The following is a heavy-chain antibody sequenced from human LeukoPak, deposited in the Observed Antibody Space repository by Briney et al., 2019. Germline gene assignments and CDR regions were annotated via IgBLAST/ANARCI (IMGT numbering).Heavy chain of an antibody. CDR1: GFIFDDYA. CDR2: ISGDGGST. Sequence: GGSLRLSCAASGFIFDDYAMHWVRQAPGKGLEWVSLISGDGGSTYYADSVKGRFTISRDNSKNSLYLQMNSLRTEDTALYYCAKEVYGGNSISGFDYWGQGTLVTVSS. V-gene: IGHV3-43*02. J-gene: IGHJ4*02. D-gene: IGHD4-23*01. CDR3: AKEVYGGNSISGFDY.